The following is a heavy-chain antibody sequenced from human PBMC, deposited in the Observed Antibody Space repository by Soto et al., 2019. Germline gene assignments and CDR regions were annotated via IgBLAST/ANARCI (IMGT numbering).Heavy chain of an antibody. CDR3: AGPDIVVVPAALDYYYYGMDV. CDR2: ISAYNGNT. V-gene: IGHV1-18*04. D-gene: IGHD2-2*01. J-gene: IGHJ6*02. CDR1: GYTFTSYG. Sequence: QVQLVQSGAEVKKPGASVKVSCKASGYTFTSYGISWVRQAPGQGLEWMGWISAYNGNTNYAQKLQGSVTMTTATSTRTAYMELRSLRSDDTAVYYCAGPDIVVVPAALDYYYYGMDVWGQGTTVTVSS.